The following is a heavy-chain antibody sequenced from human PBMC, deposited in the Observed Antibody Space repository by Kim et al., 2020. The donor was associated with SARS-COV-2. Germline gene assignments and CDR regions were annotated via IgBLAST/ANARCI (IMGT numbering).Heavy chain of an antibody. J-gene: IGHJ6*02. Sequence: ASVKVSCKVSGYTLTELSIHWVRQAPGKGLEWMGGFDPEDGEPIYAQKFQGRVTMTEDTSTDTAYMELSSLRSEDTAVYYCATAPSAYYDSSGGGYYYYYGMDVWGQGTTVTVSS. CDR3: ATAPSAYYDSSGGGYYYYYGMDV. CDR2: FDPEDGEP. CDR1: GYTLTELS. V-gene: IGHV1-24*01. D-gene: IGHD3-22*01.